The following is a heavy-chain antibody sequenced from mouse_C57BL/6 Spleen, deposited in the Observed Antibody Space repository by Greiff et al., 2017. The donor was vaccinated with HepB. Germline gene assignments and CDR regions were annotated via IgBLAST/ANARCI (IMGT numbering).Heavy chain of an antibody. CDR2: ISNLAYSI. J-gene: IGHJ4*01. CDR3: ARQRFYYYAMDY. V-gene: IGHV5-15*01. Sequence: EVKLMESGGGLVQPGGSLKLSCAASGFTFSDYGMAWVRQAPRKGPEWVAFISNLAYSIYYADTVTGRFTISRENAKNTLYLEMSSLRSEDTAMYYCARQRFYYYAMDYWGHGTSVTVSS. CDR1: GFTFSDYG.